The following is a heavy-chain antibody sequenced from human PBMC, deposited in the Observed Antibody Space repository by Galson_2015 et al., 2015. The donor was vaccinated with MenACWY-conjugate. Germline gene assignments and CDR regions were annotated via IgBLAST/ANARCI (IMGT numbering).Heavy chain of an antibody. D-gene: IGHD3-3*01. V-gene: IGHV1-46*01. Sequence: SVKVSCKASGYTFTSYYMHWVRQAPGQGLEWMGIINPSGGSTSYAQKFQGRVTITADESTSTAYMELSSLRSEDTAVYYCARGNFGVVINIDYWGQGTLVTVSS. CDR1: GYTFTSYY. J-gene: IGHJ4*02. CDR3: ARGNFGVVINIDY. CDR2: INPSGGST.